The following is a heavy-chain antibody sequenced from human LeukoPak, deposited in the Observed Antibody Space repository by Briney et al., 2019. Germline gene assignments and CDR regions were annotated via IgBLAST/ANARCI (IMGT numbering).Heavy chain of an antibody. Sequence: ASVKVSCKASGYTFTNYGISWVRQAPGQGLEWMGWISAYNGNTNYAQKLQGRVTMTTDTSTSTAYMELRSLRSDDTAVYYCARDSTLEYSSSPTFDYWGQGTLVTVSS. J-gene: IGHJ4*02. D-gene: IGHD6-6*01. CDR1: GYTFTNYG. V-gene: IGHV1-18*01. CDR2: ISAYNGNT. CDR3: ARDSTLEYSSSPTFDY.